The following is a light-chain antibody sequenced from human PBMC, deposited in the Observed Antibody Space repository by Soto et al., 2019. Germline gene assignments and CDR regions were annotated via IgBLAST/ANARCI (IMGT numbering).Light chain of an antibody. V-gene: IGKV3-15*01. J-gene: IGKJ3*01. CDR3: QQYYKWPLFT. CDR1: QTVGTN. Sequence: EVVLTQSPATLSVSPGERATLSCRASQTVGTNLAWYQQRPGQAPRLLIYGASTRATGIPARFRVSGSGSDFTPTITSLQSNDFALYYCQQYYKWPLFTFGPGTRVDSK. CDR2: GAS.